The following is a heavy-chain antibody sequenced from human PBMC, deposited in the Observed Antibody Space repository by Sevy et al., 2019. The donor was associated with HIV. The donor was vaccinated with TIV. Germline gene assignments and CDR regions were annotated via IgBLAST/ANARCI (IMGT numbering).Heavy chain of an antibody. V-gene: IGHV3-30*18. Sequence: GGSLRLSCAASGFTFSSYGMHWVRQAPGKGLEWVAVISYDGSNKYYADSVKGRFTISRDNSKNTLYLQMNSRRAEDTAVYYCAKEMSIGGIAVAGSYNYYYYGMDVWGQGTTVTVSS. CDR3: AKEMSIGGIAVAGSYNYYYYGMDV. CDR2: ISYDGSNK. J-gene: IGHJ6*02. CDR1: GFTFSSYG. D-gene: IGHD6-19*01.